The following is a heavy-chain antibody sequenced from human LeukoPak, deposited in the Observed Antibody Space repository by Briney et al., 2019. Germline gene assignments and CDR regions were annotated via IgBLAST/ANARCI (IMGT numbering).Heavy chain of an antibody. CDR2: IKNDGITT. J-gene: IGHJ5*02. V-gene: IGHV3-74*01. Sequence: GGSLRLSCAASGFTFSTYAMHWVRRAPGKGLVWVARIKNDGITTYYADSVKGRFTVSRDNAKNTLYLQMDSLRSEDTAVYYCARSDWFDPWGQGTLVTVSS. CDR3: ARSDWFDP. CDR1: GFTFSTYA.